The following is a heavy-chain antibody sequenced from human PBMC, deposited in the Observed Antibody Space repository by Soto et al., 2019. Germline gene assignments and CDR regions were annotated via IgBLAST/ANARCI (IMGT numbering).Heavy chain of an antibody. D-gene: IGHD6-19*01. CDR1: GGSISSSSYY. V-gene: IGHV4-39*01. CDR2: IYYSGST. CDR3: ARHVAGYSSGLDY. Sequence: QLQLQESGPGLVKPSETLSLTCTVSGGSISSSSYYWGWIRQPPGKGLEWIGSIYYSGSTYYNPALKSRVTISVDTSKNQFYLKLSSVTAADTAVYYCARHVAGYSSGLDYWGQGTLVTVSS. J-gene: IGHJ4*02.